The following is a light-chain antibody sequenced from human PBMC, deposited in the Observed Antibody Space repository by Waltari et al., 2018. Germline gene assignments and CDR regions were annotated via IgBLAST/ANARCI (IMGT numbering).Light chain of an antibody. CDR2: QAS. CDR3: QNHERLPAT. Sequence: ELVLTQSPGTLSLSPGDRATLACRASQSVGRFLAWYQQKPGQAPRLLIYQASNRATGIPDRFSGSGSGTDFSLTSSRLEAEDFAVYYCQNHERLPATFGQGTKVEI. V-gene: IGKV3-20*01. J-gene: IGKJ1*01. CDR1: QSVGRF.